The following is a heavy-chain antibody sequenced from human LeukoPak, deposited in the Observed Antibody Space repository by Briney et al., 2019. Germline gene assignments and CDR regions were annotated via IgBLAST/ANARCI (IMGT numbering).Heavy chain of an antibody. CDR2: ISWNSGSI. D-gene: IGHD6-19*01. Sequence: GGSLRLSCAASGITFHDYAMHWVRQAPGKGLEWVSGISWNSGSIGYADSVKGRFTISRDNARNSLYLQMNSLRAEDMALYYCARVRAVAGTWDAFDIWGQGTMVTVSS. J-gene: IGHJ3*02. CDR3: ARVRAVAGTWDAFDI. CDR1: GITFHDYA. V-gene: IGHV3-9*03.